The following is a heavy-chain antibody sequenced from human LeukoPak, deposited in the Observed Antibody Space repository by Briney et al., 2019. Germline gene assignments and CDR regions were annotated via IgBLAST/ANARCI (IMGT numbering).Heavy chain of an antibody. CDR3: VKEGIYLKSSLEE. D-gene: IGHD5-12*01. Sequence: GGALSLSCMTSGFSFSDYGMHWVRQAPGKGLEWLASVWYEERTKYSVDSVKVRFTIFRDNSKTSIYLQMKSLGVDDTSIYYCVKEGIYLKSSLEEWGQGTLVTVSS. CDR2: VWYEERTK. V-gene: IGHV3-33*06. CDR1: GFSFSDYG. J-gene: IGHJ4*02.